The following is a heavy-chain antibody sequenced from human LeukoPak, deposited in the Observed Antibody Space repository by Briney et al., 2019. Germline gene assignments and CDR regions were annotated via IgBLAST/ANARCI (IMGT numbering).Heavy chain of an antibody. CDR3: AADSSGYYYGAAFDI. D-gene: IGHD3-22*01. V-gene: IGHV4-39*07. Sequence: SETLSLTCTVSGGSISSSSYYWGWIRQPPGKGLEWIGSIYYSGSTNYNPSLKSRVTISVDTSKNQFSLKLSSVTAADTAVYYCAADSSGYYYGAAFDIWGQGTMVTVSS. CDR2: IYYSGST. CDR1: GGSISSSSYY. J-gene: IGHJ3*02.